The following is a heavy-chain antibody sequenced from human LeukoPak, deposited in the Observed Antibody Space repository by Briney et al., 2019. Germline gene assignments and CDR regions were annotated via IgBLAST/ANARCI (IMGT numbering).Heavy chain of an antibody. CDR1: GFSFDDFG. J-gene: IGHJ4*02. CDR2: INWNGDSA. Sequence: GGSLRLSCAASGFSFDDFGMNWVRQVPRKGLEWVSGINWNGDSAAHADSVKGRFTISRDNSKNTLYLQMNSLRAEDTALYYCARDLDTAMVYIFDYWGQGTLVTVSS. V-gene: IGHV3-20*04. D-gene: IGHD5-18*01. CDR3: ARDLDTAMVYIFDY.